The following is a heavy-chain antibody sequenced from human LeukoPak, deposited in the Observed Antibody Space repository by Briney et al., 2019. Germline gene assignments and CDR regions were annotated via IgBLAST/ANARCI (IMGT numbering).Heavy chain of an antibody. CDR2: IYHSGST. V-gene: IGHV4-59*01. J-gene: IGHJ4*02. D-gene: IGHD1-26*01. CDR1: GGSMSSYY. Sequence: SETLSLTCSVSGGSMSSYYWSWIRQSPGKALEWIGYIYHSGSTDYNSSLKSRVTISEDTSKKQFSLKVSSVTAADTAVYYCARGFRGASFDYWGQGTLVTVSS. CDR3: ARGFRGASFDY.